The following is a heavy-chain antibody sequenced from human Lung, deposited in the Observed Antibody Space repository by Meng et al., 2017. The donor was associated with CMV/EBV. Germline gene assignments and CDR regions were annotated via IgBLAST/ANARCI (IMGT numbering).Heavy chain of an antibody. V-gene: IGHV3-74*01. J-gene: IGHJ4*02. CDR2: INEDGSRT. D-gene: IGHD1-26*01. CDR3: ARDWSGSDEY. Sequence: SCAASGFTLSRYWMHWVRQAPGKGLVWVSRINEDGSRTDYADSVKGRFTISRDNAKNTLYLQMNSLRAEDTAVYYCARDWSGSDEYWGQGTMVTGAS. CDR1: GFTLSRYW.